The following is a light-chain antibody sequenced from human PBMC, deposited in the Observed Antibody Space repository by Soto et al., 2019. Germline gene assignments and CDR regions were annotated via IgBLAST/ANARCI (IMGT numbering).Light chain of an antibody. CDR2: VTS. CDR3: QQYGSSGT. Sequence: EIVFTHSPATLPSFPWERVTLPCRASQTLSNRLAWYQHKPGQAPRLLIYVTSNRATGIPARFSGSGSGTDFTLTISRLEPEDFAVYYCQQYGSSGTFGQGTKVDI. CDR1: QTLSNR. V-gene: IGKV3-20*01. J-gene: IGKJ1*01.